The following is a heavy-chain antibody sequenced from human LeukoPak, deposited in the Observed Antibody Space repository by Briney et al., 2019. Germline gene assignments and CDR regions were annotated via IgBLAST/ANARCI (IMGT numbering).Heavy chain of an antibody. V-gene: IGHV1-18*01. Sequence: APVKVSSKASVYTFTTSGISCVRQAPGQGLEWMGWISAYNGNTNYAQKLQGRVTMTSDTSTSTAYMELRSLRSYNTAVEYCARVVYSNYPDYWGQGTLVTVSS. CDR1: VYTFTTSG. D-gene: IGHD4-11*01. CDR3: ARVVYSNYPDY. J-gene: IGHJ4*02. CDR2: ISAYNGNT.